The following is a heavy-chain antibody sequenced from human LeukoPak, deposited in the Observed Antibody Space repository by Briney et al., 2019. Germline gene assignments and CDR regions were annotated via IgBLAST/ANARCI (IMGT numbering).Heavy chain of an antibody. CDR1: AFNYRTYS. V-gene: IGHV3-21*06. Sequence: GGSLRLSCAASAFNYRTYSMGGVRQAPGKGLEGVSSISYTSSFKYYADSVKGRFTISRDNGENALYLQMSSLRAEDTAIYYCARGPPSENYSQDYFDMWGQGTLVTVSS. CDR3: ARGPPSENYSQDYFDM. CDR2: ISYTSSFK. D-gene: IGHD2-15*01. J-gene: IGHJ4*02.